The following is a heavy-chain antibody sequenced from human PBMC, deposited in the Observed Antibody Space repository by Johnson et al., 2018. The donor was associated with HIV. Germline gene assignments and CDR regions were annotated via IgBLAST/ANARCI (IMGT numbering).Heavy chain of an antibody. CDR1: GFTVSSNY. J-gene: IGHJ3*02. Sequence: VQLVESGGGLIQPGGSLRLSCAASGFTVSSNYMSWVRQGPGKGLEWVSGINWNGGSTGYADSVKGRFTISRDDSKNTAYLQMNSLKTEDTAVYYCTVHSGERTDHDAFDIWGQGTMVTVSS. CDR3: TVHSGERTDHDAFDI. CDR2: INWNGGST. V-gene: IGHV3-53*01. D-gene: IGHD1-26*01.